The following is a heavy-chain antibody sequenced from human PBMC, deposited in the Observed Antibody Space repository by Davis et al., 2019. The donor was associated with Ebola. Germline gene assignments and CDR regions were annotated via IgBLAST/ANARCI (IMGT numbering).Heavy chain of an antibody. D-gene: IGHD6-6*01. J-gene: IGHJ5*02. CDR2: IYYSGSA. V-gene: IGHV4-59*08. Sequence: PSETLSLTCTVSGGSISTYYWSWIRQPPGKGLEWIGYIYYSGSANYNPSLKSRVTISVDTSKNQFSLRLSSVTAADTAVYYCARSLAARGYNWFDPWGQGTLVTVSS. CDR1: GGSISTYY. CDR3: ARSLAARGYNWFDP.